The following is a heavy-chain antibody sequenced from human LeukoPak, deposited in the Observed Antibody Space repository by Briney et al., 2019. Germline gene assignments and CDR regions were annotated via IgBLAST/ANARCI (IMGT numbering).Heavy chain of an antibody. J-gene: IGHJ4*02. V-gene: IGHV7-4-1*02. D-gene: IGHD4-17*01. Sequence: GASVTVSCTASGYTFTSYAMNWVRQAPGQGLEWMGWINTNTGNPTYAQGFTGRFVFSLDTSVSTAYLQISSLKAEDTAVYYCARDLNYGDYPAIDYWGQGTLVTVSS. CDR3: ARDLNYGDYPAIDY. CDR2: INTNTGNP. CDR1: GYTFTSYA.